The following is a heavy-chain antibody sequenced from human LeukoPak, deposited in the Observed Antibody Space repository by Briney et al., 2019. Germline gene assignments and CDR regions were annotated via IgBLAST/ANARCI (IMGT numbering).Heavy chain of an antibody. CDR3: ARGWTDSSGFDY. CDR2: IYYSGST. D-gene: IGHD3-22*01. CDR1: GGSISSYY. Sequence: SETLSLTCTVSGGSISSYYWSWIRQPPGKGLEWIGYIYYSGSTNYTPSLKSRVTISVDTSKNQFSLKLSSVTAADTAVYYCARGWTDSSGFDYWGQGTLVTVSS. V-gene: IGHV4-59*01. J-gene: IGHJ4*02.